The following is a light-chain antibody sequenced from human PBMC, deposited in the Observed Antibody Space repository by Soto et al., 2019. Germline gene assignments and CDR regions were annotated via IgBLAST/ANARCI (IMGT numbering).Light chain of an antibody. V-gene: IGKV3-20*01. J-gene: IGKJ2*01. CDR1: QSVSSSY. CDR2: GAS. Sequence: EIVLTQSPGTLSLSPGERATLSCRASQSVSSSYLAWYQQKPGQAPRLLIHGASARATGIPDRFSGSGSGTEFTLTISRLEPEDFAVYFCQQYGSSPMYTFGQGTKLEIK. CDR3: QQYGSSPMYT.